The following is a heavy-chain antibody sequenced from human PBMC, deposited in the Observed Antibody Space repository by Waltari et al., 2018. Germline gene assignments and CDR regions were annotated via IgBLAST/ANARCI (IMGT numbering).Heavy chain of an antibody. CDR2: IYYGGDT. CDR1: GDSIRRHF. V-gene: IGHV4-59*06. J-gene: IGHJ4*02. Sequence: VQLQESGPGLVKPSATLSLRCNVSGDSIRRHFWSWIRQAPGKGLEWIGYIYYGGDTYYNPSLKSRVTISVDTSKNQFSLELTSVTAADTAVYYCARFLWSGLKGLHYWGQGALVTVSS. CDR3: ARFLWSGLKGLHY. D-gene: IGHD3-3*01.